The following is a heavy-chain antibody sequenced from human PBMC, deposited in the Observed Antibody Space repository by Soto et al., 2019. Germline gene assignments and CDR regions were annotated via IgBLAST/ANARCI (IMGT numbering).Heavy chain of an antibody. CDR3: AKGESSSSGVYHCYGMDV. J-gene: IGHJ6*02. V-gene: IGHV3-23*01. CDR1: GFTFSYYA. Sequence: GGSLRLSCAGSGFTFSYYAMSWVRQAPGKGLEWVSAISGSGDNTYYADSVKGRFTISRDNSKNTLSLQMNSLRAEDTAVYYCAKGESSSSGVYHCYGMDVWGQGTTVTVSS. CDR2: ISGSGDNT. D-gene: IGHD6-6*01.